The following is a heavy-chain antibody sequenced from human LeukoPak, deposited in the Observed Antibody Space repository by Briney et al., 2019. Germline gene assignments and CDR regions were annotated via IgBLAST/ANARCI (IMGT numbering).Heavy chain of an antibody. J-gene: IGHJ4*02. CDR1: GFTFSSCA. V-gene: IGHV3-23*01. Sequence: GGSLRLSCAASGFTFSSCAMTWVRQAPGKGLEWVSVISGGGGSTYYADSVKGRFTISRDNSKNTLYLQMNSLRAEDTAVYYCANRGGVVAAVWWGQGTLVTVSS. CDR2: ISGGGGST. D-gene: IGHD2-15*01. CDR3: ANRGGVVAAVW.